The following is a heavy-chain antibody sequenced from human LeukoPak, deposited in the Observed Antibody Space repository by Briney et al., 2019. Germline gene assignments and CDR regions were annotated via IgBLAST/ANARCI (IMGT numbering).Heavy chain of an antibody. CDR2: ISSSGRTM. Sequence: GGSLRLSCAASGFTFSSYSMNWVRQAPGKGLEWVSSISSSGRTMYYADSVKGRFTISRDNAKNSLYLQMNSLRAEDTAVYYCAREGAITMVRGVPDYWGQGTLVTVSS. J-gene: IGHJ4*02. CDR3: AREGAITMVRGVPDY. CDR1: GFTFSSYS. D-gene: IGHD3-10*01. V-gene: IGHV3-48*04.